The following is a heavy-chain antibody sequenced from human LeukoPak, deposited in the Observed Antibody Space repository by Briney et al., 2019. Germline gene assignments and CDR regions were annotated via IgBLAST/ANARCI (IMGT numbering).Heavy chain of an antibody. CDR1: GGSFSGYY. J-gene: IGHJ4*02. V-gene: IGHV4-34*01. CDR3: ARGRGYGSGSYCY. Sequence: GALRLSCAVYGGSFSGYYWSWIRQPPGKGLEWIGEINHSGSTNYNPSLKSRVTTSVDTSKNQFSLKLSSVTAADTAVYYCARGRGYGSGSYCYWGQGTLVTVSS. CDR2: INHSGST. D-gene: IGHD3-10*01.